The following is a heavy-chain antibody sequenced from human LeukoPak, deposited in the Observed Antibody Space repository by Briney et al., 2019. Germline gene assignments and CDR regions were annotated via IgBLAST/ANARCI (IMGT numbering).Heavy chain of an antibody. J-gene: IGHJ4*02. Sequence: GRSLRLSCAVSGFTFSTYAMHWVRQVPVKGLGWVAVISYDGGNKYYADSVKGRFTISRDNSKNTLYLQMNSLRAEDTAVYYCARDLSSTSYFDYWGQGTLVTVSS. CDR1: GFTFSTYA. V-gene: IGHV3-30-3*01. CDR3: ARDLSSTSYFDY. CDR2: ISYDGGNK. D-gene: IGHD2-2*01.